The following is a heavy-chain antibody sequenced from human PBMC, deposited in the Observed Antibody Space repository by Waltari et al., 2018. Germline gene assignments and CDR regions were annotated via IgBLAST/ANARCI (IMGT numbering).Heavy chain of an antibody. D-gene: IGHD6-6*01. CDR2: IYYSGST. V-gene: IGHV4-39*01. Sequence: QLQLQELGPGLVKPSETLSLTCTVSGGSISSSSYYWGWIRQPPGKGLEWIGSIYYSGSTYYNPSRKRRVTISVDTSKNQFSLKLSSVTAADTAVYYCARQGRGIAARSFDYWGQGTLVTVSS. J-gene: IGHJ4*02. CDR3: ARQGRGIAARSFDY. CDR1: GGSISSSSYY.